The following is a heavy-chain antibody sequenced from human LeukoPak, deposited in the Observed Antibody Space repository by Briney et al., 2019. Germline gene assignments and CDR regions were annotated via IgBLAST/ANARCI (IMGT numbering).Heavy chain of an antibody. CDR2: IYYSGST. J-gene: IGHJ6*02. CDR1: GGSISSYY. Sequence: SETLSLTCTVSGGSISSYYWSWIRQPPGKGLEWIGYIYYSGSTNYNPSLKSRVTISVDTSKNQFSLKLSSVTAADTAVYYCARGITIRYYYYGMDVWGQGTTVTVSS. D-gene: IGHD3-3*01. V-gene: IGHV4-59*01. CDR3: ARGITIRYYYYGMDV.